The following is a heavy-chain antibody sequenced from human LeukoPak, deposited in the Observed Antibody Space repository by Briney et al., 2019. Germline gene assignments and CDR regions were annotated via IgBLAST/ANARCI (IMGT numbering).Heavy chain of an antibody. Sequence: QAGGSLRLSCAASGFTFSSYGMHWVRQAPGKWLEWVAVIWYDGSNKYYADSVKDRFTISRDNSKNTLYLQMNSVRAEDTAVYYCARDRIVMVAARREGLDYWGQGTLVTVSS. V-gene: IGHV3-33*01. J-gene: IGHJ4*02. D-gene: IGHD2-15*01. CDR1: GFTFSSYG. CDR2: IWYDGSNK. CDR3: ARDRIVMVAARREGLDY.